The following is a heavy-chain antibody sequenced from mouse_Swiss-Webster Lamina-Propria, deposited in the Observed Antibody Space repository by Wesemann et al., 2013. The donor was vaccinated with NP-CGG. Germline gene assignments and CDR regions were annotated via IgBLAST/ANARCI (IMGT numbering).Heavy chain of an antibody. V-gene: IGHV1S34*01. CDR1: GYSFTGYY. CDR2: ISCYNGAT. J-gene: IGHJ4*01. Sequence: GASVKISCKASGYSFTGYYMHWVKQSHGKSLEWIGYISCYNGATSYNQKFKGKATFTVDTSSSTAYMQFNSLTSEDSAVYYCARDFYYYAMDYWGQGTSVTVSS. CDR3: ARDFYYYAMDY.